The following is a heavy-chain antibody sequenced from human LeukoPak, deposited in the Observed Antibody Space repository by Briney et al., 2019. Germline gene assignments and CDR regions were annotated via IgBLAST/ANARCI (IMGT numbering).Heavy chain of an antibody. D-gene: IGHD3-22*01. V-gene: IGHV3-30*03. J-gene: IGHJ3*02. Sequence: GWSLRLSCAASGFTFSSFGMHWVRQAPGKGLEWVAVISYDGSNKYSADSVKGRFTVSRANPKNTLYLQMNSLRAEDTAVYYCARTNYDSSLGAFDIWGQETMVTVSS. CDR1: GFTFSSFG. CDR2: ISYDGSNK. CDR3: ARTNYDSSLGAFDI.